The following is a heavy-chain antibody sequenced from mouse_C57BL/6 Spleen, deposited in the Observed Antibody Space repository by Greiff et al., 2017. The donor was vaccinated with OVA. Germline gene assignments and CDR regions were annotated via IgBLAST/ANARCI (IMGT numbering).Heavy chain of an antibody. D-gene: IGHD1-1*02. J-gene: IGHJ4*01. V-gene: IGHV1-59*01. CDR2: IDPSDSYT. Sequence: QVQLQQPGAELVRPGTSVKLSCKASGYTFTSYWMHWVKQRPGQGLEWIGVIDPSDSYTNYNQKFKGKATLTVDTSSSTAYMQLSSLTSEDSAVYYGAGRGYGRRGDVYAMDYWGQGTSVTVSS. CDR1: GYTFTSYW. CDR3: AGRGYGRRGDVYAMDY.